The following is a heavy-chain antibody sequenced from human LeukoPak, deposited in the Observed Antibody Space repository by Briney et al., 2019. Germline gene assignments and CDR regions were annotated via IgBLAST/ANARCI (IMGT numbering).Heavy chain of an antibody. V-gene: IGHV4-34*01. CDR3: ARVRNPTVTTWEIDY. CDR2: INHSGST. D-gene: IGHD4-17*01. Sequence: PSETLSLTCAVYGGSFSGYYWSWIRQPPGKGLEWIGEINHSGSTNYNPSLKSRVTISVDTSKNQFSLKLSSVTAADTAVYYCARVRNPTVTTWEIDYWGQGTLVTVSS. J-gene: IGHJ4*02. CDR1: GGSFSGYY.